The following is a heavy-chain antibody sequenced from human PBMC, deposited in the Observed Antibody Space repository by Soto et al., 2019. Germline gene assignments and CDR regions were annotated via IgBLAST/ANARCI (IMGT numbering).Heavy chain of an antibody. D-gene: IGHD6-13*01. CDR1: GCSISSHY. CDR3: ARRRGIAPAFWYFDL. J-gene: IGHJ2*01. CDR2: IYYSGIT. V-gene: IGHV4-59*11. Sequence: QVQLQESGPGRVKPSETLSLTCTVSGCSISSHYWSWIRQPPGRGLEWIGFIYYSGITDSNPSLKGRLTLSLDISQNQNSLRLSSVTAADTALYYCARRRGIAPAFWYFDLWGRGTLVTVSS.